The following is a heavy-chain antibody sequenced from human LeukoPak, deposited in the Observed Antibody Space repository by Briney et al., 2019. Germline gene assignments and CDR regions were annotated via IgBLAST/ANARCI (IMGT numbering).Heavy chain of an antibody. J-gene: IGHJ2*01. CDR3: ARWTRVSSTSLWYFDL. D-gene: IGHD6-6*01. V-gene: IGHV3-48*03. Sequence: GSLRLSCAASGFIFSNYEMNWVRQAPGKGLEWVSYISSSGSSTYYADSVKGRFTISRDNAKNSLYLQMNSLRAEDTAVYYCARWTRVSSTSLWYFDLWGRGDLVTVSS. CDR2: ISSSGSST. CDR1: GFIFSNYE.